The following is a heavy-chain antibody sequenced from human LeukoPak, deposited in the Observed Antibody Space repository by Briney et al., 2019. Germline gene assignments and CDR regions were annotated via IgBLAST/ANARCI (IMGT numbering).Heavy chain of an antibody. CDR1: GFTFSSYW. D-gene: IGHD3-3*01. V-gene: IGHV3-7*01. Sequence: PGGSLRLSCAASGFTFSSYWMSWVRQAPGKRLEWVANIKQDGSEKYYVDSVKGRFTISRDNAKNSLYLQMNSLRAEDTAVYYCASEGTITIFGVVIWGQGTLVTVSS. J-gene: IGHJ4*02. CDR2: IKQDGSEK. CDR3: ASEGTITIFGVVI.